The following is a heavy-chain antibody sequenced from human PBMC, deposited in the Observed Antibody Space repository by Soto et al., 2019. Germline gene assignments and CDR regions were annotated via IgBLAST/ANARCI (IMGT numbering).Heavy chain of an antibody. J-gene: IGHJ6*02. Sequence: PSETQSLTCTVSGGSLNSGEYYWTWVRPPPGKGLEWIGNIFHSGSTYYTPSLQSRVTISLDTSKNHFSLKLSSVTPADTAVYYCARDRYYGSGTYYNFYSGMDVWGQGTTVTVS. CDR2: IFHSGST. D-gene: IGHD3-10*01. CDR1: GGSLNSGEYY. CDR3: ARDRYYGSGTYYNFYSGMDV. V-gene: IGHV4-30-4*01.